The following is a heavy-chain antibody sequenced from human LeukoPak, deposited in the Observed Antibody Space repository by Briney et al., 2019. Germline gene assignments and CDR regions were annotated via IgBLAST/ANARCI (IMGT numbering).Heavy chain of an antibody. D-gene: IGHD3-22*01. CDR2: INHSGST. CDR3: AAPYYYDSSEEGMDV. Sequence: SETLSLTCAVYGGSFSGYYWSWIRQPPGKGLEWIGEINHSGSTNYNPSLKSRVTISVDTSKNQFSLKLSSVTAADTAVYYCAAPYYYDSSEEGMDVWGQGTTVTVSS. J-gene: IGHJ6*02. V-gene: IGHV4-34*01. CDR1: GGSFSGYY.